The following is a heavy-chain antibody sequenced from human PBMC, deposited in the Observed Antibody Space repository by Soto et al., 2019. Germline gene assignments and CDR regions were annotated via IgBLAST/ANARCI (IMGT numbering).Heavy chain of an antibody. V-gene: IGHV3-74*01. CDR1: GFTFSSYW. CDR2: IDSAGSST. D-gene: IGHD6-19*01. J-gene: IGHJ3*02. Sequence: GGSLRLSCAASGFTFSSYWMHWVRQAPGKGLVWVSRIDSAGSSTTYADSVKGRFTISRDNAKNTLYLQMRSLRCDDTAVYYCAREGWATLSAFDIWGQGTMVTVSS. CDR3: AREGWATLSAFDI.